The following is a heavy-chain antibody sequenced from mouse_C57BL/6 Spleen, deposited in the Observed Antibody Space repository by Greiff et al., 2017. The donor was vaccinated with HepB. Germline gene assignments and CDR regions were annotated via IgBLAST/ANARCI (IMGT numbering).Heavy chain of an antibody. CDR1: GFTFSSYA. CDR3: ARERYFDV. CDR2: ISDGGSYT. J-gene: IGHJ1*03. V-gene: IGHV5-4*01. Sequence: EVQVVESGGGLVKPGGSLKLSCAASGFTFSSYAMSWVRQTPEKRLEWVATISDGGSYTYYPDNVKGRFTISRDNAKNNLYLQMSHLKSEDTAMYYCARERYFDVWCTGTTVTVSS.